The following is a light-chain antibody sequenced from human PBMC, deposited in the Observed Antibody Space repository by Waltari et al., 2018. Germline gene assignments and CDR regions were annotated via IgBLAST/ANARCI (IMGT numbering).Light chain of an antibody. J-gene: IGLJ3*02. Sequence: QAVVTQEPSLTVSPGGTVTLTCGSSTGTVTTNHYPYWFQQKPARAPRELVYATTNKRSWTPARFSGALLGGKAALTLSGALPEDEAEYYCFLSYSGVRVFGGGTKLTVL. CDR3: FLSYSGVRV. V-gene: IGLV7-46*01. CDR1: TGTVTTNHY. CDR2: ATT.